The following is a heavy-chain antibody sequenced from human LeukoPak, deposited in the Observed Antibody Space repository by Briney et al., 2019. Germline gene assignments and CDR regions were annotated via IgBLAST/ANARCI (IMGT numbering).Heavy chain of an antibody. CDR2: ISSSSSNI. D-gene: IGHD6-13*01. CDR3: ARDKSAAAGTGIDY. CDR1: GFTFSDYY. Sequence: GGSLRLSCAASGFTFSDYYMSWIRQAPGRGLEWVSCISSSSSNIKYADSVKGRFTISRDNAKNSLYLQMNSLRAEDTAVYYCARDKSAAAGTGIDYWGQGTLVTVSS. J-gene: IGHJ4*02. V-gene: IGHV3-11*05.